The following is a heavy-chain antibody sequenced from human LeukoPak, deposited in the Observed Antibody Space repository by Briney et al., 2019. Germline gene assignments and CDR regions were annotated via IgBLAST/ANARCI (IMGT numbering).Heavy chain of an antibody. J-gene: IGHJ4*02. V-gene: IGHV3-30*02. D-gene: IGHD2-2*01. Sequence: PGGSLRLSCAASGFTFSSYGMHWVRQAPGKGLEWVTFIQYDGSDKYYADSVKGRFTISRDNSKNTLYLQMNSLRAEDTAVYYCAKDRGTSQYYFDYWGQGTLDTVSS. CDR2: IQYDGSDK. CDR1: GFTFSSYG. CDR3: AKDRGTSQYYFDY.